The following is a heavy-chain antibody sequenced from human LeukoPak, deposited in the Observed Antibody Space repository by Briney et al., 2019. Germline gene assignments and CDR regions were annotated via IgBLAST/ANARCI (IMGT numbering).Heavy chain of an antibody. CDR1: GFTFDDYA. CDR2: ISWDSGHS. J-gene: IGHJ3*02. V-gene: IGHV3-9*01. Sequence: PGRSLRLSCAASGFTFDDYAMHWVRHAPGKGLEWVSSISWDSGHSVHADAVQGRFTISRDNAKNSLYLQMNNLRPEDTALYYCIKDLRLDLHLDTFEIWGQGTMVTVSS. CDR3: IKDLRLDLHLDTFEI. D-gene: IGHD1-7*01.